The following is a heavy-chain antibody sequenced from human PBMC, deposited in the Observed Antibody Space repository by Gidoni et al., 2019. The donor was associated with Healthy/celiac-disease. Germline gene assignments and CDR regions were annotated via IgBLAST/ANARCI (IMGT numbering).Heavy chain of an antibody. V-gene: IGHV4-4*02. CDR1: GGSLSSSNW. CDR3: ARDSVGYCSSTSCLEFDP. J-gene: IGHJ5*02. CDR2: IYHSGST. D-gene: IGHD2-2*01. Sequence: QVQLQESGPGLVKPSGTLSLTCAVSGGSLSSSNWWSWVRQPPGKGLEWIGEIYHSGSTNYNPSLKSRVTISVDKSKNQFSLKLSSVTAADTAVYYCARDSVGYCSSTSCLEFDPWGQGTLVTVSS.